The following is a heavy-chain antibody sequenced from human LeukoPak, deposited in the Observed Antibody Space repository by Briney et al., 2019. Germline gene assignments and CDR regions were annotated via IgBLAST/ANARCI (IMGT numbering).Heavy chain of an antibody. V-gene: IGHV3-21*01. J-gene: IGHJ6*03. CDR1: GFTFSRYA. CDR2: ISTTSSSSYI. CDR3: ARVMAGYSYMDV. Sequence: PGGSLRLSCAASGFTFSRYAMNRVRQAPGKGLEWVSSISTTSSSSYIHYADSMKGRFTISRDNAKSSLYLQMNSLRAEDTAVYYCARVMAGYSYMDVWGKGTPVTVSS. D-gene: IGHD3-10*01.